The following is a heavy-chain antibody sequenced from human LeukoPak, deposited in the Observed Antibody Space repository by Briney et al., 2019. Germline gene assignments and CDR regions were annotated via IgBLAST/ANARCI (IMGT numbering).Heavy chain of an antibody. CDR3: ARPRSSSEGKIYYFDY. CDR1: GFTFDDYG. J-gene: IGHJ4*02. V-gene: IGHV3-20*04. D-gene: IGHD6-6*01. Sequence: GGSLRLSCAASGFTFDDYGMSWVRQAPGKGPEWVSGINWNGGSTGYADSVKGRFTISRDNAKNSLYLQMNSLRAEDTALYYCARPRSSSEGKIYYFDYWGQGTLVTVSS. CDR2: INWNGGST.